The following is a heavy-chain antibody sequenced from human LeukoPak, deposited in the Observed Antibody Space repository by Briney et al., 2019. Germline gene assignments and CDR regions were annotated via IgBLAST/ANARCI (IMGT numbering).Heavy chain of an antibody. D-gene: IGHD6-6*01. V-gene: IGHV3-9*01. Sequence: GGSLRLSCAASGFTFDDYVMHWVRQAPGKGLEWVSGISWNSGDIAYADSVKGRFTISRDNAKSSLYLLMNSLRTEDSALYYCAKGQLGYYYYMDVWGKGTTVTVPS. CDR2: ISWNSGDI. CDR1: GFTFDDYV. CDR3: AKGQLGYYYYMDV. J-gene: IGHJ6*03.